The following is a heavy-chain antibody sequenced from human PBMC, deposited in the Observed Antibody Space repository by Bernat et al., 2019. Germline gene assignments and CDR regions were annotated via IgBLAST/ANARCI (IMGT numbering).Heavy chain of an antibody. CDR3: ARDRAPYDYDAFDI. J-gene: IGHJ3*02. D-gene: IGHD3-16*01. V-gene: IGHV3-30*01. Sequence: QVQLVESGGGVVQPGRSLRLSCAASGFTFSSYAMHWVRQAPGKGLEWVAVISYDGSNKYYADSVKGRFTISRDNSKNTLYLQMNSLRAEDTAVNYCARDRAPYDYDAFDIWGQGTMVTVSS. CDR2: ISYDGSNK. CDR1: GFTFSSYA.